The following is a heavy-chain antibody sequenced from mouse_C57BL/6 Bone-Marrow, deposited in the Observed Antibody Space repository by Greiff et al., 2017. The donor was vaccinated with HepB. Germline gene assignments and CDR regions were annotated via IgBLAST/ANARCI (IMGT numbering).Heavy chain of an antibody. CDR1: GFTFSSYT. J-gene: IGHJ4*01. CDR2: ISGGGGNT. Sequence: DVKLVESGGGLVKPGGSLKLSCAASGFTFSSYTMSWVRQTPEKRLEWVATISGGGGNTYYPDSVKGRFTISRDNAKNTLYLQMSSLRSEDTALYYCARHEWLLHYYYAMDYWGQGTSVTVSS. CDR3: ARHEWLLHYYYAMDY. D-gene: IGHD2-3*01. V-gene: IGHV5-9*01.